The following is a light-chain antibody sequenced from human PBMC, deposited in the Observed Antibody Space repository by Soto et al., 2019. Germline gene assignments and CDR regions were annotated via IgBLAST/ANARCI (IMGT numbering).Light chain of an antibody. V-gene: IGKV1-5*01. J-gene: IGKJ1*01. Sequence: DIQMTQSPSTLSASVGDRVTITCRASQSISTRFAWYQQKSGKAPRLLICDASTLESGVSSRFSGSGSGTEFTLTISSLQAADFATYYSQQYNTYPWTFGQGTKVDIK. CDR1: QSISTR. CDR3: QQYNTYPWT. CDR2: DAS.